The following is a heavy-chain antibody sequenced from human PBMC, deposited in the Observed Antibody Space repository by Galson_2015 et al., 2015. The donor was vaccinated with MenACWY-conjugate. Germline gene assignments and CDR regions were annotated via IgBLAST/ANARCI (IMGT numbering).Heavy chain of an antibody. CDR2: IKKDGSEK. CDR3: ARGWQKYDAFDI. V-gene: IGHV3-7*03. J-gene: IGHJ3*02. CDR1: GFTFSSYW. Sequence: SLRLSCAGSGFTFSSYWMSWVRQAPGKGLEWVANIKKDGSEKYYVDSVKGRFTISRDNAKNSLYLQMNSLTAEDTAVYYCARGWQKYDAFDIWGQGTRVTVSS.